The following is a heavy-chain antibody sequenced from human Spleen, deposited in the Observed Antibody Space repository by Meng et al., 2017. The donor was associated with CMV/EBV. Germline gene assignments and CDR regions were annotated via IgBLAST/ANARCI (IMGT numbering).Heavy chain of an antibody. CDR3: ARASTTRHYYYYYGMDV. D-gene: IGHD4-11*01. CDR2: IYYSGST. V-gene: IGHV4-39*07. CDR1: GGSISSSSYY. Sequence: SETLSLTCTVSGGSISSSSYYWGWIRQPPGKGLEWIGSIYYSGSTYYNPSLKSRVTISVDTSKNQFSLKLSPVTAADTAVYYCARASTTRHYYYYYGMDVWGQGTTVTVSS. J-gene: IGHJ6*02.